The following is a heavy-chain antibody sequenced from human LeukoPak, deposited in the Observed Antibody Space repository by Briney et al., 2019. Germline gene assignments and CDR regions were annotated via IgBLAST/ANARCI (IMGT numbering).Heavy chain of an antibody. Sequence: GGSLRLSCAASGFTFDDYAMHWVRQAPGKGLEWVSGISWNSGSIGYADSVKGRFTISRDNAKNSLYLQMNSLRAEDTAVYYCARVNDYVWGSYRNPRFDPWGQGTLVTVSS. CDR1: GFTFDDYA. D-gene: IGHD3-16*02. CDR2: ISWNSGSI. CDR3: ARVNDYVWGSYRNPRFDP. J-gene: IGHJ5*02. V-gene: IGHV3-9*01.